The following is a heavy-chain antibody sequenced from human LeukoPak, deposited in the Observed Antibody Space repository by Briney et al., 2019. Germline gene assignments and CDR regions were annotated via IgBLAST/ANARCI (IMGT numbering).Heavy chain of an antibody. CDR3: AKEDNGSSIDY. D-gene: IGHD1-26*01. CDR1: GYTFTGYY. CDR2: INPNSGGT. J-gene: IGHJ4*02. Sequence: ASVNVSCTASGYTFTGYYMHWVRQAPGQGLEWMGWINPNSGGTNYAQKFQGRVTMTRDTSINTDYMELSRLRSDDTAVYYCAKEDNGSSIDYWGQGTLVTVSS. V-gene: IGHV1-2*02.